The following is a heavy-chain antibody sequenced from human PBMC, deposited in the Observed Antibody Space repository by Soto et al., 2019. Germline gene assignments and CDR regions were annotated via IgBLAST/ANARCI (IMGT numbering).Heavy chain of an antibody. CDR1: GGSVSSSSYY. V-gene: IGHV4-39*01. CDR3: ARLYSSSWFAIFDY. CDR2: IYYSGST. D-gene: IGHD6-13*01. J-gene: IGHJ4*02. Sequence: QLQLQESGPGLVKPSETLSLTCTVSGGSVSSSSYYWGWIRQPPGKGLEWIGTIYYSGSTYYNPSLKSRFTISVDTSKSQFSLKLSSVTAADTAVYYCARLYSSSWFAIFDYWGQGTLVTVSS.